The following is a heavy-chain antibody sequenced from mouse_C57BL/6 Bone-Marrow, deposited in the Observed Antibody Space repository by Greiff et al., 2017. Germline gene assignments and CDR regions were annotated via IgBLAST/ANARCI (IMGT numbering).Heavy chain of an antibody. CDR3: ASQIYDGYYDAMDY. D-gene: IGHD2-3*01. CDR1: GYTFTSYG. Sequence: QVQLKASGAELARPGASVKLSCKASGYTFTSYGISWVKQRTGQGLEWIGEIYPRSGNTYYNEKFKGKATLTADKSSSTAYMELRSLTSEDSAVYFCASQIYDGYYDAMDYWGQGTSVTVSS. V-gene: IGHV1-81*01. CDR2: IYPRSGNT. J-gene: IGHJ4*01.